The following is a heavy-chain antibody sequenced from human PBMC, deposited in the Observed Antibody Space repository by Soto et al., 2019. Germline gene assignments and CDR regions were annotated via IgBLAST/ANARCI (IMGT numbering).Heavy chain of an antibody. D-gene: IGHD2-15*01. Sequence: QVQLQQWGAGLLKPSETLSLTCAVYGGSFSGYYWSWIRQPPGKGLEWIGEINHSGSTNYNPSLKSRVAISVDTSKNQLSLKLSSVTAADTAVYYCARGAPIVVVVADTQRRWFDPWGQGTLVTVSS. CDR3: ARGAPIVVVVADTQRRWFDP. CDR1: GGSFSGYY. CDR2: INHSGST. V-gene: IGHV4-34*01. J-gene: IGHJ5*02.